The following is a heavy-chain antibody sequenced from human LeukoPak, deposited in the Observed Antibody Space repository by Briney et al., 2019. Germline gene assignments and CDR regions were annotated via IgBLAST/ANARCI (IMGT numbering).Heavy chain of an antibody. Sequence: SETLSLTCTVSGGSISSSSYYWGWIRQPPGKGLEWIGSIYYSGSTYYNPSLKSRVTISVDTSRNQFSLNLSSVTAADTAVYYCARGSGYSFDEYYFDYWGQGTLVTVSS. V-gene: IGHV4-39*07. CDR1: GGSISSSSYY. CDR3: ARGSGYSFDEYYFDY. CDR2: IYYSGST. D-gene: IGHD5-18*01. J-gene: IGHJ4*02.